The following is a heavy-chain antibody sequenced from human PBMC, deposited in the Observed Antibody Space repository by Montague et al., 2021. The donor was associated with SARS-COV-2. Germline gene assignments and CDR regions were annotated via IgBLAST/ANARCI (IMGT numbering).Heavy chain of an antibody. V-gene: IGHV6-1*01. CDR3: VRDTGSAQAGFDA. CDR1: GDSVWSNTAA. D-gene: IGHD4-17*01. Sequence: CAISGDSVWSNTAAWNWIRQSPSEGLEWLGRTNYRSKWTSDYATSVEGRISIDPDTSKNQFFLHLRSVTPEDTGVYYCVRDTGSAQAGFDAWGQGTLGTVSS. J-gene: IGHJ4*02. CDR2: TNYRSKWTS.